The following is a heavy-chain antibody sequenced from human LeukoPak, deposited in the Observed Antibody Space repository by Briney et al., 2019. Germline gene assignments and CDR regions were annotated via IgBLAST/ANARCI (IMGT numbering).Heavy chain of an antibody. Sequence: GGSLRLSCAASGFTFSSYWMSWVRQAPGKGLEWVANIKQGRSEKYYVDSVKGRFTISRDNAKNSLYLQMTGLRAEDTAVYYCARDHYRGYTYGSFDYWGQGTLVTVSS. CDR2: IKQGRSEK. D-gene: IGHD5-18*01. J-gene: IGHJ4*02. CDR1: GFTFSSYW. V-gene: IGHV3-7*01. CDR3: ARDHYRGYTYGSFDY.